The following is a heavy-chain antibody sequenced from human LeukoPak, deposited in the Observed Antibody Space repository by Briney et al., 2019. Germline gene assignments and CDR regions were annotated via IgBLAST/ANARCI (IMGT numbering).Heavy chain of an antibody. CDR1: GFTFSSYE. CDR3: AELGITMIGGV. Sequence: GGSLRLSCAASGFTFSSYEMNWVRQAPGTGLEWVSYISSSGSTIYYADSVKGRFTISRDKAKNSLYLQMNSLRAEDTAVYYCAELGITMIGGVWGKGPTVTISS. J-gene: IGHJ6*04. CDR2: ISSSGSTI. D-gene: IGHD3-10*02. V-gene: IGHV3-48*03.